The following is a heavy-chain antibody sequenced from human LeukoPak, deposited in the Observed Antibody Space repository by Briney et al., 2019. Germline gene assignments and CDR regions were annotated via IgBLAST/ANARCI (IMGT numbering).Heavy chain of an antibody. CDR1: GYTFTSYA. D-gene: IGHD3-10*01. J-gene: IGHJ6*02. CDR3: ARNYYGSVTYYYYGMDV. Sequence: PTASVKISCKASGYTFTSYAMNWVRQAPGQGLEWMGWINTNTGNPTYAQGFTGRFVFSLDTSVSTAYLQISSLKAEDTAVYYCARNYYGSVTYYYYGMDVWGQGTTVTVSS. CDR2: INTNTGNP. V-gene: IGHV7-4-1*02.